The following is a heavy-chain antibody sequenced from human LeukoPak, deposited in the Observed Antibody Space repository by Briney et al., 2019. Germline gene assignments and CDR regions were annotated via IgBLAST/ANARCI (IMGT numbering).Heavy chain of an antibody. CDR1: GYTFTSYG. CDR2: ISAYNGNT. J-gene: IGHJ4*02. V-gene: IGHV1-18*01. Sequence: ASVKVSCKASGYTFTSYGISWVRQAPGQGLEWMGWISAYNGNTNYAQKLQGRVTVATDTSTSTAYMELRSLRSDDTAVYYCARDRRGRGVVAATLFDYWGQGTLVTVSS. D-gene: IGHD2-15*01. CDR3: ARDRRGRGVVAATLFDY.